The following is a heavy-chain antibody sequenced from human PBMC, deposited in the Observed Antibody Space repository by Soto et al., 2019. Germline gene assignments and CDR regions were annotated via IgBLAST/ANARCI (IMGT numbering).Heavy chain of an antibody. CDR1: GYTFTSYY. CDR2: INPSGGST. CDR3: ARDGVNRITIFGVANYYYMDV. V-gene: IGHV1-46*03. J-gene: IGHJ6*03. D-gene: IGHD3-3*01. Sequence: ASVTVSCKASGYTFTSYYMHWVRQAPGQGLEWMGIINPSGGSTSYAQKFQGRVTMARDTSTSTVYMELSSLRSEDTAVYYCARDGVNRITIFGVANYYYMDVWGKGTTVTVSS.